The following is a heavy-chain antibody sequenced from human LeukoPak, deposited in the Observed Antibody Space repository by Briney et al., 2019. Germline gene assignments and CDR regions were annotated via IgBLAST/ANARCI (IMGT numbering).Heavy chain of an antibody. V-gene: IGHV3-23*01. J-gene: IGHJ4*02. D-gene: IGHD6-19*01. Sequence: GGSLRLSCAASGFTFSSYAMSWVRQAPGKGLEWVSAISGSGGSTYYADSVKGRFTISRDNSKNTPYLQMNSLRAEDTAVYYCAKDLRRHSSGFDYWGQGTLVTVSS. CDR2: ISGSGGST. CDR3: AKDLRRHSSGFDY. CDR1: GFTFSSYA.